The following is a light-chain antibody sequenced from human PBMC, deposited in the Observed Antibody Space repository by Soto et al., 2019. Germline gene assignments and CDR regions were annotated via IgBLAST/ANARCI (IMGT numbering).Light chain of an antibody. J-gene: IGKJ5*01. Sequence: EVVLTQSPGTLSLSPGERVTLSCRASQSVASSYLAWYQQKPGRAPRLLFYSASSRATGIPDRFSGSGSGTDFTLTISRLEPEDFAVYSCQQYSQWPITFGQGTRLEIK. CDR1: QSVASSY. CDR2: SAS. CDR3: QQYSQWPIT. V-gene: IGKV3-20*01.